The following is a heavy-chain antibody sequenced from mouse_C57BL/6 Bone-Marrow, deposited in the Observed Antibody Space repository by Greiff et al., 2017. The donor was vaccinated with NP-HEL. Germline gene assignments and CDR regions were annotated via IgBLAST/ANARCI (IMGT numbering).Heavy chain of an antibody. V-gene: IGHV1-59*01. CDR2: IDPSDSYN. J-gene: IGHJ4*01. Sequence: QVQLQQPGAELVRPGTSVKLSCKASGYTFTSYWMHWVKQRPGQGLEWIGVIDPSDSYNNYNQKFKGMATLTVDTSSSTDYMQLSSLTSEDSAVYYGARRKLRGAMDYWGQGTSVTVSS. CDR3: ARRKLRGAMDY. CDR1: GYTFTSYW. D-gene: IGHD1-3*01.